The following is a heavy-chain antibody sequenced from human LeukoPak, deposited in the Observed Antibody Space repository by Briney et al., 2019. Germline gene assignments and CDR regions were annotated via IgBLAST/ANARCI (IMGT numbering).Heavy chain of an antibody. CDR3: ARPAGDGYNQLLDY. Sequence: SVKVSCKASGGTFSSYAISWVRQAPGQGLEWMGGIIPIFGTANYAQKFQGRVTITADESTSTAYMELSSLRSEDTAVYYCARPAGDGYNQLLDYWGQGTLVTVSS. J-gene: IGHJ4*02. V-gene: IGHV1-69*13. D-gene: IGHD5-24*01. CDR2: IIPIFGTA. CDR1: GGTFSSYA.